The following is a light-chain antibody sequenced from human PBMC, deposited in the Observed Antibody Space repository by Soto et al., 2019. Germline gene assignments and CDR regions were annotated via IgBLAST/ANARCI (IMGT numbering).Light chain of an antibody. Sequence: DIQMTQSPSTLSASVGDRVTITYRASQTITTWLAWYQQKPGKAPKVLIYKASSLQSGVPSRFSGSGSGTEFTLTISSLQPEDFATYYCQQYNSYYSFGQGTKLEIK. V-gene: IGKV1-5*03. J-gene: IGKJ2*03. CDR3: QQYNSYYS. CDR1: QTITTW. CDR2: KAS.